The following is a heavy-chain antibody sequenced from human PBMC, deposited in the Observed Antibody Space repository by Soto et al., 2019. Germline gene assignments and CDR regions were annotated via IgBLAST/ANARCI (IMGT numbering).Heavy chain of an antibody. V-gene: IGHV4-30-2*01. CDR2: IYHSGST. J-gene: IGHJ5*02. CDR3: ARYCSGGSCYSSSWFDP. CDR1: GGSISSGGYS. Sequence: QLQLQESGSGLVKPSQTLSLTCAVSGGSISSGGYSWSWIRQPPGKGLEWIGYIYHSGSTYYHPSLKSRDTISVDRSKTQFSLKLSSVTAADTAVYYCARYCSGGSCYSSSWFDPWVQGTLVTVSS. D-gene: IGHD2-15*01.